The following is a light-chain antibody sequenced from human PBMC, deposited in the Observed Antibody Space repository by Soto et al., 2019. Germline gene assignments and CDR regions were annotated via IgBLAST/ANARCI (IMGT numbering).Light chain of an antibody. J-gene: IGKJ1*01. CDR2: AAS. Sequence: AIRMTQSPSSFSASIGDRVTITCRASQGISSYLAWYQQRPGKAPKLLIYAASTLQGGVPSRFSGSGSGTDFTLTISCLQSEDFATYYCQQYYSDPRTFGQGTKVEIK. CDR3: QQYYSDPRT. CDR1: QGISSY. V-gene: IGKV1-8*01.